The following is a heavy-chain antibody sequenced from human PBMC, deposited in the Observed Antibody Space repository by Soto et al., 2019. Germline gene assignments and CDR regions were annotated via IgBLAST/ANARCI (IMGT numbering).Heavy chain of an antibody. CDR1: GGSISSYY. J-gene: IGHJ4*02. V-gene: IGHV4-59*01. CDR2: IYYSGST. CDR3: ARGRKGFSSSCYVD. Sequence: ASETLSLTCTVSGGSISSYYWSWIRQPPGKGLEWIGYIYYSGSTNYNPSLKSRVTTSVDTSKNQFSLKLSSVTAADTAVYYCARGRKGFSSSCYVDWGQGTLVTVSS. D-gene: IGHD6-13*01.